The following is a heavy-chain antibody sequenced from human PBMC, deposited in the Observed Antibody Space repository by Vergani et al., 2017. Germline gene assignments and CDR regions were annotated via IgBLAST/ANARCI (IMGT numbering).Heavy chain of an antibody. V-gene: IGHV1-69*06. CDR2: IIPIFGTA. D-gene: IGHD3-10*01. CDR3: ASHHNVLLWFGEGANYGMDV. Sequence: QVQLVQSGAEVKKPGSSVKVSCKASGGTFSSYAISWVRQAPGQGLEWMGGIIPIFGTANYAQKFLGRVTITADKSTHTAYMVLSSLRSEDTAVYYCASHHNVLLWFGEGANYGMDVWGQGTTVTVSS. J-gene: IGHJ6*02. CDR1: GGTFSSYA.